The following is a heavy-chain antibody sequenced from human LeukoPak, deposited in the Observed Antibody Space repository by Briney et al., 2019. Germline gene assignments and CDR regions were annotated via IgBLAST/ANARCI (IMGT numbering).Heavy chain of an antibody. Sequence: PGGSLRLSGVASGFTFSSRWMHWVRQAPGKGLVWVSRINSDVSSAGYADSVKGRFAISRDDAKNTLYLQMNSLRAEDTAVYYCARGWLRSDYCFDSWGQGTLVTVSS. CDR1: GFTFSSRW. CDR3: ARGWLRSDYCFDS. CDR2: INSDVSSA. D-gene: IGHD5-12*01. V-gene: IGHV3-74*01. J-gene: IGHJ4*02.